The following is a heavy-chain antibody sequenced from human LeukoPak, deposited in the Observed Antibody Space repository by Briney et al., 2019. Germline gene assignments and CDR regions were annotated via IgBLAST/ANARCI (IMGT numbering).Heavy chain of an antibody. V-gene: IGHV1-69*05. CDR3: AASYCSGGSCYVAFDI. D-gene: IGHD2-15*01. J-gene: IGHJ3*02. CDR2: IIPIFGTA. Sequence: GASVKVSCKASGGTFSSYAISWVRQAPGQGLEWMGGIIPIFGTANYAQKFQGRVTITTDESTSTAYMELSSLRSEDTAVYYCAASYCSGGSCYVAFDIWGHGTMVTVSS. CDR1: GGTFSSYA.